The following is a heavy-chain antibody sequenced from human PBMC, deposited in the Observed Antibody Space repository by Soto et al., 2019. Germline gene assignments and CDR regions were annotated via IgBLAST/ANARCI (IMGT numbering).Heavy chain of an antibody. J-gene: IGHJ4*02. CDR3: AKDLMMATIGGTFDY. D-gene: IGHD5-12*01. CDR1: GFTFSSYA. V-gene: IGHV3-23*01. CDR2: ISGSGGST. Sequence: GESLKISCAASGFTFSSYAMSWVRQAPGKGLEWVSAISGSGGSTYYADSVKGRFTISRDNSKNTLYLRMNSLRAEDTAVYYCAKDLMMATIGGTFDYWGQGTLVTVSS.